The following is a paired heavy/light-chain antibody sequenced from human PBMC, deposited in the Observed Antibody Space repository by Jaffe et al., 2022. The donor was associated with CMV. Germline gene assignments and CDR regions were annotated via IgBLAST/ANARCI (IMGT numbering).Light chain of an antibody. CDR1: QSVSRK. V-gene: IGKV3-15*01. CDR2: GAS. Sequence: EIVMTQSPPTLSVSPGESATLSCRASQSVSRKLSWYQQKPGQAPRLLIYGASTRATGIPARFSGTGSGTDFTLTISSLQSEDFAVYYCQQYYNWRTFGGGTKVEIK. J-gene: IGKJ4*01. CDR3: QQYYNWRT.
Heavy chain of an antibody. CDR3: ARETGYWNSKNFDY. V-gene: IGHV1-2*02. J-gene: IGHJ4*02. D-gene: IGHD1-7*01. CDR1: GYTFTNYF. Sequence: QAQLVQSGVEVKKPGASVKVSCKTSGYTFTNYFIHWVRQAPGQGLEWMGWINPNSGATNYAQKFQGRVTMTSDTSISTAYMELSRLTSDDMAVFYCARETGYWNSKNFDYWGQGTLVTISS. CDR2: INPNSGAT.